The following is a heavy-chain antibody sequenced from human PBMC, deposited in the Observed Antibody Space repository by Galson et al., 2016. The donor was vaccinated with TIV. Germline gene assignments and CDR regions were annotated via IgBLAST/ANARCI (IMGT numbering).Heavy chain of an antibody. CDR2: IIPVFGSG. D-gene: IGHD4-17*01. CDR1: GGTLKNYH. Sequence: SVKVSCKASGGTLKNYHIIWVRQAPRQGLEWMGGIIPVFGSGNYAQKFQGRATITADESTNTAYMELNSLKSDDTAVYYCARKDSSDDGDLRGAFDIWGQGTLVTVSS. J-gene: IGHJ3*02. CDR3: ARKDSSDDGDLRGAFDI. V-gene: IGHV1-69*13.